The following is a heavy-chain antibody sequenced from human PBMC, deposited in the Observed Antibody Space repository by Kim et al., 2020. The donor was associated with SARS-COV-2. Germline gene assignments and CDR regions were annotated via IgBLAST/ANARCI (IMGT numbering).Heavy chain of an antibody. V-gene: IGHV6-1*01. Sequence: YNDYAPPVKSRRSLNPDTSKTQFSLQLKSVTPEDTAVYYCARVASSSFDYWGQGTLVTVSS. D-gene: IGHD6-19*01. J-gene: IGHJ4*02. CDR3: ARVASSSFDY. CDR2: YN.